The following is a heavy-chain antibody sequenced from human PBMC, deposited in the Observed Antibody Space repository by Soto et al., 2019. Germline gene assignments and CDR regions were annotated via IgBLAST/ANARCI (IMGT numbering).Heavy chain of an antibody. Sequence: SETLSLTCTVSGGSISSGDYYWSWIRQPPGKGLEWIGYIYYSGSTSYNPSLKSRVTISVETSKNQFSLKLSCVTAADTAVYYCALSEQLASSFDYWGQGTLVTVS. J-gene: IGHJ4*02. D-gene: IGHD6-6*01. CDR1: GGSISSGDYY. CDR3: ALSEQLASSFDY. CDR2: IYYSGST. V-gene: IGHV4-30-4*01.